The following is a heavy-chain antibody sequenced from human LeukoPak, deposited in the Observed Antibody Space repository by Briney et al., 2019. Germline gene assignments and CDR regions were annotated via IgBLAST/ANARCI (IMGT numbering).Heavy chain of an antibody. CDR1: GFTFSSYS. J-gene: IGHJ4*02. CDR2: ISSSSSNI. V-gene: IGHV3-21*01. Sequence: KPGGSLRLSCAASGFTFSSYSMNWVRQAPGKGLEWVSSISSSSSNIYYADSVKGRFTISRDNAKNGLYLQMNSLRAEDTAVYYCARDLYGSGRYQRDYWGQGTLVIVSS. D-gene: IGHD3-10*01. CDR3: ARDLYGSGRYQRDY.